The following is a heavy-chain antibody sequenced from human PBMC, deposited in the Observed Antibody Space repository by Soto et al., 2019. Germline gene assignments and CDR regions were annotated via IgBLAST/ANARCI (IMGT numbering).Heavy chain of an antibody. Sequence: QVPLQESGPGLVKPSQTLSLTCTVSGGSISSGGYYWSWIRQHPGKGLEWIGYIYYSGSTYYNPSLKSRVTISVDTSKNQFSLKLSSVTAADTAVYYCAIGSGNYYYYGMDVWGQGTTVTVSS. CDR3: AIGSGNYYYYGMDV. CDR1: GGSISSGGYY. CDR2: IYYSGST. D-gene: IGHD3-16*01. J-gene: IGHJ6*02. V-gene: IGHV4-31*03.